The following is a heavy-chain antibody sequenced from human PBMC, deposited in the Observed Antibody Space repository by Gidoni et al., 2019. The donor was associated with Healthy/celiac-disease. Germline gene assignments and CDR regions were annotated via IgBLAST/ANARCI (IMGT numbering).Heavy chain of an antibody. CDR1: GFPVSSNY. V-gene: IGHV3-66*02. CDR2: IYSGGST. CDR3: ARSTGGFRELLPRGWFDP. D-gene: IGHD3-10*01. Sequence: EVQLVESGGGLVLPGGSLRLSCAASGFPVSSNYMSWVRQAPGKGLEWVSVIYSGGSTYYADSVKGRFTISRDNSKNTLYLQMNSLRAEDTAVYYCARSTGGFRELLPRGWFDPWGQGTLVTVSS. J-gene: IGHJ5*02.